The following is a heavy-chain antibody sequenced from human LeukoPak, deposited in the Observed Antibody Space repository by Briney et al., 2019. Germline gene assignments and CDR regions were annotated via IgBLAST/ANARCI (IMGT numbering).Heavy chain of an antibody. J-gene: IGHJ6*04. Sequence: PGGSLRLSCAASGFTFSSYSMNWVRQAPGKGLEWVSSISSSSSYIYYADSVKGRFTISRDNAKNSLYLQMNSTRAEDTAVYYCARGWFGELFTHYYGMDVWGKGTTVTVSS. CDR2: ISSSSSYI. CDR1: GFTFSSYS. D-gene: IGHD3-10*01. CDR3: ARGWFGELFTHYYGMDV. V-gene: IGHV3-21*01.